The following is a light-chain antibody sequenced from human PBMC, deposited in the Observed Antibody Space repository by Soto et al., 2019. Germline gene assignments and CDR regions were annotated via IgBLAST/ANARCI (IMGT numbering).Light chain of an antibody. V-gene: IGKV1-5*01. Sequence: IQMPHSPSTLLASVGDRVTITCRASQSISSWLAWYQQKPGKAPKLLIYDASCLESGVPSRFSGSGSGTEFTLTISSLQPDDFATYYCQQYNSYSPWTFGQGTKVEIK. CDR1: QSISSW. CDR2: DAS. CDR3: QQYNSYSPWT. J-gene: IGKJ1*01.